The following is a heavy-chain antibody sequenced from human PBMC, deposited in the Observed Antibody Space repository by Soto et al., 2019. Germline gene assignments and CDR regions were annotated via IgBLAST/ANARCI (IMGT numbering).Heavy chain of an antibody. CDR1: GGSFKSGSYS. CDR3: ARDFAYFDS. V-gene: IGHV4-61*01. Sequence: NPSETLSLICTVSGGSFKSGSYSWSWIRQPPGKGLEWIGYVYHTGRTSYNPSLKSRVSISMDTSKNQFSLNLDSVTAADTAVYFCARDFAYFDSWGQGTLVTVSS. D-gene: IGHD3-3*01. J-gene: IGHJ4*02. CDR2: VYHTGRT.